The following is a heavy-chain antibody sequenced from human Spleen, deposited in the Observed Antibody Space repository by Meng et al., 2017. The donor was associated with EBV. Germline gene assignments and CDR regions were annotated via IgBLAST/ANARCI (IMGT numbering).Heavy chain of an antibody. V-gene: IGHV7-4-1*02. CDR2: INTETGSP. CDR3: ARNVGGGSYYFY. J-gene: IGHJ4*02. CDR1: GYTFTSVG. D-gene: IGHD1-26*01. Sequence: QGQRGQSGSELKEPGASVKVSCKASGYTFTSVGVNWVRQAPGQGLEWMGWINTETGSPMYAQDFTGRFVFSLDTSVNTAYLQINSLRAEDTAVYYCARNVGGGSYYFYWGQGTLVTVSS.